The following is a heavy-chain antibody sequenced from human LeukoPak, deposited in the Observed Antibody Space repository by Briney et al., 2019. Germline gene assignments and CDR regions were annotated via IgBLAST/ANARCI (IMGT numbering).Heavy chain of an antibody. Sequence: SETLSLTCTVSGGSISSYYWSWIRQPPGKGLEWIGYIYYSGSTNYNPSLKSRVTISVDTSKNQFSLKLSSVTAADTAVYYCARHLAPGWFGELLGPFDPWGQGTLVTVSS. CDR3: ARHLAPGWFGELLGPFDP. CDR1: GGSISSYY. CDR2: IYYSGST. D-gene: IGHD3-10*01. V-gene: IGHV4-59*08. J-gene: IGHJ5*02.